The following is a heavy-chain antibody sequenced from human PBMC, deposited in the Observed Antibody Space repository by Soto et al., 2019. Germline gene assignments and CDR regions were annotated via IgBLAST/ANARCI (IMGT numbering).Heavy chain of an antibody. Sequence: SETLSLTCAVYGGSFSGYYWSWIRQPPGKGLEWIGEINHSGSTNYNPSLKSRVTISVDTSKNQFSLKLSSVTAADTAVYYCARDIRITMIAMDVWGQGTTVTVSS. D-gene: IGHD3-22*01. CDR3: ARDIRITMIAMDV. J-gene: IGHJ6*02. V-gene: IGHV4-34*01. CDR1: GGSFSGYY. CDR2: INHSGST.